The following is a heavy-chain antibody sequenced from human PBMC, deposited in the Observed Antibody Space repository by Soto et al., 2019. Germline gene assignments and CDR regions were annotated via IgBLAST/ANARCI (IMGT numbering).Heavy chain of an antibody. J-gene: IGHJ4*02. CDR3: ARGVGSGYDYDY. CDR2: IIPIFGTA. D-gene: IGHD5-12*01. CDR1: GGTFSSYA. V-gene: IGHV1-69*13. Sequence: ASVKVSCKASGGTFSSYAISWVRQAPGQGLEWMGGIIPIFGTANYAQKFQGRVTITADESTSTAYMELSSLRSEDTAVYYCARGVGSGYDYDYWGQGTLVTVSS.